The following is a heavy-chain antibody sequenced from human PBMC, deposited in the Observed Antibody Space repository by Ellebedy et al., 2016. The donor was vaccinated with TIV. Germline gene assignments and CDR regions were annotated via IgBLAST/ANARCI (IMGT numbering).Heavy chain of an antibody. J-gene: IGHJ4*02. CDR1: GFTFRSFG. CDR2: SSYDGAYA. D-gene: IGHD2-2*01. CDR3: AKSRCLTSCYGGDY. V-gene: IGHV3-30*18. Sequence: PGGSLRLSCKASGFTFRSFGMHWVRLSVGKGLEWVADSSYDGAYAHYADSVKGRFTISRDNSKNTLYLQINSLRADDTAIYYCAKSRCLTSCYGGDYWGQGTLVSVSS.